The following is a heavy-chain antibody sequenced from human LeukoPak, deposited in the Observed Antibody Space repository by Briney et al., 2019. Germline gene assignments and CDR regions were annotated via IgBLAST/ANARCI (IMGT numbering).Heavy chain of an antibody. J-gene: IGHJ1*01. Sequence: SVKVSCKASGGTFISYAISWVRQAPGQGLEWMGGIIPIFGTANYAQKFQGRVTITADESTSTAYMELSSLRSEDTAVYYCARVGYCGGDSACEYFQHWGQGTLVTVSS. V-gene: IGHV1-69*13. D-gene: IGHD2-21*02. CDR3: ARVGYCGGDSACEYFQH. CDR2: IIPIFGTA. CDR1: GGTFISYA.